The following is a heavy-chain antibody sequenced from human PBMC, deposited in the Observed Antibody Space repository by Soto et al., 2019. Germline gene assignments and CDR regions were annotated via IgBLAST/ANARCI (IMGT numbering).Heavy chain of an antibody. CDR1: EFTFDKYY. D-gene: IGHD1-20*01. J-gene: IGHJ6*02. CDR3: ARGNWNYYYGFDV. Sequence: EVQLVEAGGGLVQPGGSLRLSCAASEFTFDKYYMTWVRQAPGKGPEWVANIKPDGSEKYYVDSVKGRFTISRDNANNSLYLQMNGLRAEDTAVYFCARGNWNYYYGFDVWGQGTTVTVSS. CDR2: IKPDGSEK. V-gene: IGHV3-7*01.